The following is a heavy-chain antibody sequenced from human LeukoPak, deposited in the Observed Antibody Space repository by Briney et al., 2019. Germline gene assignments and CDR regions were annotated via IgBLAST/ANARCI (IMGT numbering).Heavy chain of an antibody. V-gene: IGHV3-23*01. CDR1: GFTFSSYG. J-gene: IGHJ4*02. D-gene: IGHD3-22*01. CDR3: TKLRGSRDYYGPFDY. CDR2: INSGGST. Sequence: GGSLRLSCAASGFTFSSYGMTWVRQAPGKGLEWVSTINSGGSTYYADSVKGRFTISRDNSKNTLYLQMSRLRAEDTAVYYCTKLRGSRDYYGPFDYWGQGTLVTVSS.